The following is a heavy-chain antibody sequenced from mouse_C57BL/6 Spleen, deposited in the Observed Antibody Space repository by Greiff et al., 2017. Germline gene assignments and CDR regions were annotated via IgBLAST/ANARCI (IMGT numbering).Heavy chain of an antibody. J-gene: IGHJ3*01. D-gene: IGHD1-1*01. CDR1: GFTFSDYG. Sequence: EVKLVESGGGLVKPGGSLKLSCAASGFTFSDYGMHWVRQAPEKGLEWVAYISSGSSTIYYADTVKGRFTISRDNAKNTLFLQMTSLRAEDTAMYYCERRGPLINLLLPFAYWGQGTLVTVAA. CDR3: ERRGPLINLLLPFAY. V-gene: IGHV5-17*01. CDR2: ISSGSSTI.